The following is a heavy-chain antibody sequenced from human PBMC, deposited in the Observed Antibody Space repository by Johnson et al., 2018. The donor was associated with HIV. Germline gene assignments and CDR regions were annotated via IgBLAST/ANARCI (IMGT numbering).Heavy chain of an antibody. CDR3: ANIAVVYAFDI. V-gene: IGHV3-30*18. CDR1: GFTFSDYY. CDR2: ISYDGSNK. J-gene: IGHJ3*02. Sequence: QVQLVESGGGLVKPGGSLILSCAASGFTFSDYYMSWIRQAPGKGLEWVAVISYDGSNKYYADSVKGRFSISRDTSTNTLYLQVNSLRAEDTAVYYCANIAVVYAFDIWGQGTMVTVSS. D-gene: IGHD6-19*01.